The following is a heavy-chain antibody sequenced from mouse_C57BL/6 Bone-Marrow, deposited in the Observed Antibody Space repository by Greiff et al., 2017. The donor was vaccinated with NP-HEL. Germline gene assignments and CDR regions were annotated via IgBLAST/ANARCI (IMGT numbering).Heavy chain of an antibody. D-gene: IGHD2-4*01. V-gene: IGHV1-5*01. J-gene: IGHJ3*01. Sequence: VQLQQSGTVLARPGASVPMSCKTSGYTFTSSWMPWVKQRPGQGLDWIGAIYPGNSDTSYNQKFKGKAKLTAVTSASTAYMELSSLTNEDSAVYYCTRRDYDAWFAYWGQGTLVTVSA. CDR1: GYTFTSSW. CDR2: IYPGNSDT. CDR3: TRRDYDAWFAY.